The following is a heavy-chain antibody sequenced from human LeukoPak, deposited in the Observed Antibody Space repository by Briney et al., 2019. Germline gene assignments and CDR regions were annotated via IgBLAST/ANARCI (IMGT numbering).Heavy chain of an antibody. J-gene: IGHJ4*02. CDR3: ARELVATTNPYYFDY. D-gene: IGHD5-12*01. Sequence: GGSLRLSCAASGLTFSSYSMNWVRQAPGKGLEWVSSISSSSSYIYYADSVKGRFTISRDNAKNSLYLQMNSLRAEDTAVYYCARELVATTNPYYFDYWGQGTLVTVSS. CDR1: GLTFSSYS. V-gene: IGHV3-21*01. CDR2: ISSSSSYI.